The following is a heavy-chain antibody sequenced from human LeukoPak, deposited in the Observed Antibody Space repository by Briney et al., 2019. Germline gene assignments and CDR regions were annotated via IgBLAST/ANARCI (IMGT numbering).Heavy chain of an antibody. J-gene: IGHJ4*02. D-gene: IGHD3-16*01. CDR1: GFTFSSYG. CDR2: ISYDGSNK. Sequence: GRSLRLSCAASGFTFSSYGMHWVRQAPGKGLEWVAVISYDGSNKYYADSVKGRFTISRDNSKNTLYLQMNSLRAEDTAVCYCATWVSLDYWGQGTLVTVSS. CDR3: ATWVSLDY. V-gene: IGHV3-30*03.